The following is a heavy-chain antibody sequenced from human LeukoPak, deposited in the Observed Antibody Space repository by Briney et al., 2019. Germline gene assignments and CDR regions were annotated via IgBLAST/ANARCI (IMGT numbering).Heavy chain of an antibody. CDR3: ARDDGGSFSTTFDI. J-gene: IGHJ3*02. Sequence: GVSLRLSCAASGFTFDEYGMSWVRQAPGKGLEWVSGINWSGSSTTYADSVKGRFTISRDNAKNSLYLQMNSLRAEDTALYYCARDDGGSFSTTFDIWGQGTMVTVSS. CDR1: GFTFDEYG. CDR2: INWSGSST. V-gene: IGHV3-20*04. D-gene: IGHD1-26*01.